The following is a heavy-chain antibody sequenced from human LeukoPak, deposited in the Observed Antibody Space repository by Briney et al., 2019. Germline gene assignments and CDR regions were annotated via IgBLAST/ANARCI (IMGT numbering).Heavy chain of an antibody. J-gene: IGHJ4*02. CDR3: ARASDDLYYFDY. CDR1: GYTFTTYG. Sequence: ASVKVSCKASGYTFTTYGISWVRQAPGQGLQWMGWISAYNGNTNYAQKLQDRVTMTTDTSTSTAYMELRSLRSDDTAVYYCARASDDLYYFDYWGQGTLVTVSS. CDR2: ISAYNGNT. V-gene: IGHV1-18*01.